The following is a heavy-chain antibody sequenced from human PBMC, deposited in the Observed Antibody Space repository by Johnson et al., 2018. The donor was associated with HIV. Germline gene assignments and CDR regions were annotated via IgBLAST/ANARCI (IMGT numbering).Heavy chain of an antibody. V-gene: IGHV3-30-3*01. Sequence: QVQLVESGGGVVQPGRSLRLSCAAPGFTFSSYAMHWVRQAPGKGLEWVAVISYDGSNKYYADSVKGRFTISRDNSKNTLYLQMNSLRAEDTAVYYCAREGGDGYSPSAFDIWGQGTMVTDSS. D-gene: IGHD5-24*01. CDR2: ISYDGSNK. J-gene: IGHJ3*02. CDR3: AREGGDGYSPSAFDI. CDR1: GFTFSSYA.